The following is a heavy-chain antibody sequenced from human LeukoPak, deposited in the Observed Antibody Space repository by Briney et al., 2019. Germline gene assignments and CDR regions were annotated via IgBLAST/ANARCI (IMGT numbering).Heavy chain of an antibody. D-gene: IGHD3-3*01. J-gene: IGHJ4*02. CDR3: VKDIGSGIYRYGGYFDY. CDR1: GLSFDDKA. CDR2: ISRNSDST. Sequence: NPGGSLRLSCAASGLSFDDKAMHWVRQAPGKGLEWVAGISRNSDSTGYADSVKGRFTISRDNAKNSLYLRMNSLRAEDIALYYCVKDIGSGIYRYGGYFDYWGQGILVTVSS. V-gene: IGHV3-9*03.